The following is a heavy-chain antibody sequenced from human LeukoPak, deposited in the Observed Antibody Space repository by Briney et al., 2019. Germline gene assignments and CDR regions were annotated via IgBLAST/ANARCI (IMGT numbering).Heavy chain of an antibody. V-gene: IGHV1-46*01. CDR2: INPRGGST. J-gene: IGHJ4*02. CDR1: GYTFTSHF. CDR3: ARVILGTTVVTPPYYFDY. Sequence: GASVKVSCKASGYTFTSHFMHWVRQAPGQGLEWMGIINPRGGSTSYTQKFQGRVTMTTDTSTSTAYMELRSLRSDDTAVYYCARVILGTTVVTPPYYFDYWGQGTLVTVSS. D-gene: IGHD4-23*01.